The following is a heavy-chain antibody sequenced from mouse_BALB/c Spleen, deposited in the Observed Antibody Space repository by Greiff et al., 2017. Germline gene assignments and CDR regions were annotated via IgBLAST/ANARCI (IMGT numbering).Heavy chain of an antibody. V-gene: IGHV3-2*02. CDR3: AKGNYYGSSFFDY. J-gene: IGHJ2*01. Sequence: QLQESGPGLVKPSQSLSLTCTVTGYSITSDYAWNWIRQFPGNKLEWMGYISYSGSTSYNPSLKSRISITRDTSKNQFFLQLNSVTTEDTATYYCAKGNYYGSSFFDYWGQGTTLTVSS. CDR1: GYSITSDYA. D-gene: IGHD1-1*01. CDR2: ISYSGST.